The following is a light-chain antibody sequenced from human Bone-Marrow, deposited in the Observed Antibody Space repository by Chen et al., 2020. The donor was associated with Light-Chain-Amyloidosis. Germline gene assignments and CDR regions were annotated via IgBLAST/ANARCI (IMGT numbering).Light chain of an antibody. V-gene: IGLV3-21*02. CDR3: QVWDRSSDRPV. Sequence: SYVLTQPSSVSVAPGQTANIACGGNNIGSTSVHWYQQTPGQAPLLVVYDDSDRPSGIPERLSGSTSGNTATLTISRVEAGDEADYYCQVWDRSSDRPVFGGGTKLTVL. J-gene: IGLJ3*02. CDR2: DDS. CDR1: NIGSTS.